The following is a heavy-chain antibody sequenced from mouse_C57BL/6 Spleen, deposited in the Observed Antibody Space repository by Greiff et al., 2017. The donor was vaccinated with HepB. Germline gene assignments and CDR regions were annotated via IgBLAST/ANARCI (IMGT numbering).Heavy chain of an antibody. D-gene: IGHD2-4*01. CDR2: INPSTGGT. J-gene: IGHJ1*03. CDR3: ARDYDYDFWYFDV. Sequence: VQLKESGPELVKPGASVKISCKASGYSFTGYYMNWVKQSPEKSLEWIGEINPSTGGTTYNQKFKAKATLTVDKSSSTAYMQLKSLTSEDSAVYYCARDYDYDFWYFDVWGTGTTVTVSS. CDR1: GYSFTGYY. V-gene: IGHV1-42*01.